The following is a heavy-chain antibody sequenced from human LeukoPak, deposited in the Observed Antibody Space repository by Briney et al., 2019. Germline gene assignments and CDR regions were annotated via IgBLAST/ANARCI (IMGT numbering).Heavy chain of an antibody. CDR1: GFTFSSYA. J-gene: IGHJ4*02. CDR2: ISGSGGST. D-gene: IGHD3-22*01. CDR3: AKGGRFEYYDSSGPTDY. Sequence: GGSLRLSCAASGFTFSSYAMSWVRQAPGKGLEGVSAISGSGGSTYYADSVKGRFTISRDNSKNTLYLQMNSLRAEDTAVYYCAKGGRFEYYDSSGPTDYWGQGTLVTGSS. V-gene: IGHV3-23*01.